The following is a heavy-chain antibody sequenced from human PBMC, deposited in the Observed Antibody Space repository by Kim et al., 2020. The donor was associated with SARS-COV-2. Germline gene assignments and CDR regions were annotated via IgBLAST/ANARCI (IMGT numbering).Heavy chain of an antibody. D-gene: IGHD6-13*01. Sequence: GGSLRLSCAASGFTFSGSAMHWVRQASGKGLEWVGRIRSKANSYATAYAASVKGRFTISREDSKNTAYLQMNSLKTEDTAVYYCTRLTYTDSSSWYVSSPPGEFFPWGEEALVTISP. CDR1: GFTFSGSA. CDR3: TRLTYTDSSSWYVSSPPGEFFP. V-gene: IGHV3-73*01. J-gene: IGHJ5*02. CDR2: IRSKANSYAT.